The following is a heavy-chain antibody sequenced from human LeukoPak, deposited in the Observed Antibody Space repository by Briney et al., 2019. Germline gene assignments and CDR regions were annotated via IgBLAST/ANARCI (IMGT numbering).Heavy chain of an antibody. CDR1: GYGITSYW. J-gene: IGHJ3*02. D-gene: IGHD1-26*01. CDR2: IYPGDSDT. CDR3: ARSGGNYYSI. V-gene: IGHV5-51*01. Sequence: GESLQISCKGSGYGITSYWIGWVRQMPGKGLEWMGIIYPGDSDTIYSPSFQGQVTISADKSTSTANLQWSSLKASDTAMYYCARSGGNYYSIWGQGTMVTVSS.